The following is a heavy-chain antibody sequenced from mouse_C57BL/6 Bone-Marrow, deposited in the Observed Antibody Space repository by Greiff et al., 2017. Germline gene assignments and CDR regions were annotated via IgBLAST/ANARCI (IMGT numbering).Heavy chain of an antibody. CDR2: IYPGGGYT. CDR1: GYTFTNFW. J-gene: IGHJ1*03. Sequence: VQLQQSGAELVRPGTSVKMSCKASGYTFTNFWIGWAKQRPGHGLEWIGDIYPGGGYTNYNEKFKGKATLTADKSSSTAYMQFSSLTSEDSAIYYCARSDRRGYFDVWGTGTTGTVSS. CDR3: ARSDRRGYFDV. V-gene: IGHV1-63*01.